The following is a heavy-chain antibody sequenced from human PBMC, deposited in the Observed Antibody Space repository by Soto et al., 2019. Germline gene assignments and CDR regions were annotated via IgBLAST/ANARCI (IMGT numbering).Heavy chain of an antibody. Sequence: SETLSLTCTVSGGSISSYYWSWIRQPPGKGLEWIGYIYYSGSTNYNPSLKSRVTISVDTSKNQSSLKLSSVTAADTAVYYCAKSDYDILTGYYWFDPWGQGTLVTVSS. D-gene: IGHD3-9*01. CDR2: IYYSGST. V-gene: IGHV4-59*01. CDR3: AKSDYDILTGYYWFDP. J-gene: IGHJ5*02. CDR1: GGSISSYY.